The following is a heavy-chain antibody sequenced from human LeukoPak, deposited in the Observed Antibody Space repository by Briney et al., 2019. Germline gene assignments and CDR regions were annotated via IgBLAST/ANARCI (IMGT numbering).Heavy chain of an antibody. Sequence: GGSLRLSCAASGFTFSSYAMSWVRQAPGKGLEWVSAISGSGGSTYYADSVKGRVTISRDNSKNTLYLQMNSLRAEDTAVYYCAKAPGVAVTDRFYSYFYDMDVWGQGTTVTVSS. CDR3: AKAPGVAVTDRFYSYFYDMDV. V-gene: IGHV3-23*01. J-gene: IGHJ6*02. D-gene: IGHD6-19*01. CDR1: GFTFSSYA. CDR2: ISGSGGST.